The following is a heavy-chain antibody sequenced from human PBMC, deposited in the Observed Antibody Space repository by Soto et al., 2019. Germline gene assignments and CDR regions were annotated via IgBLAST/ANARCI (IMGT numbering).Heavy chain of an antibody. CDR3: AKETYSGPLDY. D-gene: IGHD2-15*01. CDR1: GFTFSSYG. Sequence: QVQLVESGGGVVKPGRSLRLSCAASGFTFSSYGMHWVRQAPGKGLEWVAVISYDGSNKYYADSVKGGFTISRDNSKNPLYRNMNSLRAADTAVYYCAKETYSGPLDYGGQGTLVTVSS. CDR2: ISYDGSNK. J-gene: IGHJ4*02. V-gene: IGHV3-30*18.